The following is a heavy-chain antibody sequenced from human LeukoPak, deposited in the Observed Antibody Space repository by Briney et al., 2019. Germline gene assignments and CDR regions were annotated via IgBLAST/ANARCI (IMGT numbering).Heavy chain of an antibody. Sequence: GGSLRLSCAASGFTFSSYWMSWVRQAPGKGLEWVANIKEDGSEKYYVDSVKGRFTISRDNARNSLYLQMNSLRAEDTAVYYCARDGRWINYYDGSSPVWGQGTLVTVSS. CDR3: ARDGRWINYYDGSSPV. CDR2: IKEDGSEK. V-gene: IGHV3-7*01. D-gene: IGHD3-22*01. J-gene: IGHJ4*02. CDR1: GFTFSSYW.